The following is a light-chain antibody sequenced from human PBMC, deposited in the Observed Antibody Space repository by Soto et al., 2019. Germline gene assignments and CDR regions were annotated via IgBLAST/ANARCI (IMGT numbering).Light chain of an antibody. CDR2: GAS. Sequence: EIVLTQSPGTLSLSPGKRATLSCRASQSVSNNYLAWYQQKPGQAPRLLIYGASNRVTGIPDRFSGSGSGTDFTLTISRLEPEDFAVYYCQQYGSSGTFGQGTKVEIK. CDR1: QSVSNNY. J-gene: IGKJ1*01. V-gene: IGKV3-20*01. CDR3: QQYGSSGT.